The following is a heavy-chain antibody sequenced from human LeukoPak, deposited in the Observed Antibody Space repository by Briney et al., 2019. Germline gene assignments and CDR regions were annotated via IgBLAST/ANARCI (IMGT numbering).Heavy chain of an antibody. D-gene: IGHD5-12*01. J-gene: IGHJ4*02. CDR1: GYTPTELS. CDR2: FDPEDGET. V-gene: IGHV1-24*01. CDR3: ATSASGYSGYDYNY. Sequence: ASVKVSCKVSGYTPTELSMHWVRQAPGKGLEWMGGFDPEDGETIYAQKFQGRVTMTEDTSTDTAYMELSSLRSEDTAVYYCATSASGYSGYDYNYWGQGTLVTVSS.